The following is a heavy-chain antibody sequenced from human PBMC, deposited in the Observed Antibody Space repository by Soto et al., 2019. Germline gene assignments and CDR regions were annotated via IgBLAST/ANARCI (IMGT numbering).Heavy chain of an antibody. CDR1: GSTFTDFT. CDR3: ASRPDAFDI. V-gene: IGHV3-23*01. Sequence: PGGSLRLSCAGSGSTFTDFTMTWVRQAPGKGLEWVSAISGDGLSTYYAGSVKGRFTISRDNSKTTLYLQMNSLRAEDTAVYYCASRPDAFDIWGRGXMVTVSS. CDR2: ISGDGLST. J-gene: IGHJ3*02.